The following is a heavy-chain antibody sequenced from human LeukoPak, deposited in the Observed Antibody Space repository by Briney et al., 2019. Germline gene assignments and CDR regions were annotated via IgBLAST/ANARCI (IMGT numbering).Heavy chain of an antibody. CDR2: IYYSGST. V-gene: IGHV4-59*08. CDR3: ARRGYASSWSFDY. J-gene: IGHJ4*02. CDR1: GGSISGYY. Sequence: PSETLSLTCTVSGGSISGYYWNWVRQPPGKGLEWIGDIYYSGSTKYNPSLKSRVTISVDTSKTQFSLKLSSVNAAATAVYYCARRGYASSWSFDYWGQGTLVTVSS. D-gene: IGHD6-13*01.